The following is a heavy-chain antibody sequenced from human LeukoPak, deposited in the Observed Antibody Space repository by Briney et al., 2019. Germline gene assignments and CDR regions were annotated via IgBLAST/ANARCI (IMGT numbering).Heavy chain of an antibody. CDR3: ARGRYILTGYHRNCLDR. J-gene: IGHJ5*02. CDR2: MNPNSGKT. Sequence: ASVNVSCKASGYTFIHYDINWVRQAAGQGLEWMGGMNPNSGKTGYAQKVQGRVTMTRNTSISTAYMKLSSPRSEDTAVYYCARGRYILTGYHRNCLDRWGQGTLVTVSS. CDR1: GYTFIHYD. V-gene: IGHV1-8*01. D-gene: IGHD3-9*01.